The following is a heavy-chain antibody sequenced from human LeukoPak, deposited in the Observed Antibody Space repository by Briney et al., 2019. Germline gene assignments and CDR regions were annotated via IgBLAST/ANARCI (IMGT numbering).Heavy chain of an antibody. D-gene: IGHD3-22*01. CDR3: TRVMGDYYDSSGYFPLDY. CDR2: IYYSGST. CDR1: GGSISSSSYY. Sequence: SETPSLTCTVSGGSISSSSYYWGWIRQPPGKGLEWIGSIYYSGSTYYNPSLKSRVTISVDTSKNQFSLKLSSVTAADTAVYYCTRVMGDYYDSSGYFPLDYWGQGTLVTVSS. J-gene: IGHJ4*02. V-gene: IGHV4-39*07.